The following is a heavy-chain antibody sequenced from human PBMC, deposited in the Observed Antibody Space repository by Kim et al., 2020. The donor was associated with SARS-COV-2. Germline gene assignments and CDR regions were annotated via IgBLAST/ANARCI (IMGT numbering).Heavy chain of an antibody. Sequence: SETLSLTCTVSGGSISSSSYYWGWIRQPPGKGLEWIGSIYYSGSTYYNPSLKSRGTISVDTSKNQFSLKLSSVTAADTAVYYCARRGSYGDYSYWGQGTLVTVSS. CDR2: IYYSGST. CDR1: GGSISSSSYY. J-gene: IGHJ4*02. D-gene: IGHD4-17*01. CDR3: ARRGSYGDYSY. V-gene: IGHV4-39*01.